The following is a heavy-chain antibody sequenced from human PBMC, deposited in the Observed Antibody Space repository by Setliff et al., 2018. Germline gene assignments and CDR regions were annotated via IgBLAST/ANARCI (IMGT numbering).Heavy chain of an antibody. D-gene: IGHD2-15*01. CDR1: GYTFTSYG. Sequence: GASVKVSCKASGYTFTSYGISWVRQAPGQGLAWMGWISAYNGNTNYAQKLQRRVTMTTDTSTSTAYMELRRLRSDDTAAYSCARDLVVVAATPGAFDIWGQGTMVTVSS. CDR3: ARDLVVVAATPGAFDI. V-gene: IGHV1-18*01. CDR2: ISAYNGNT. J-gene: IGHJ3*02.